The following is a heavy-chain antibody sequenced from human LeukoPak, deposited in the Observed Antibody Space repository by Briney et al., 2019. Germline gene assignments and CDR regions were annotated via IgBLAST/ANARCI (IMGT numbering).Heavy chain of an antibody. J-gene: IGHJ3*02. CDR1: GYTFTGYY. D-gene: IGHD5-12*01. CDR2: INPNSGGT. V-gene: IGHV1-2*02. CDR3: ARSAGYSGYEDDAFDI. Sequence: ASVKVSCKASGYTFTGYYMDWVRQAPGQGLEWMGWINPNSGGTNYAQKFQGRVTMTRDTSISTAYMELSRLRSDDTAVYYCARSAGYSGYEDDAFDIWGQGTMVTVSS.